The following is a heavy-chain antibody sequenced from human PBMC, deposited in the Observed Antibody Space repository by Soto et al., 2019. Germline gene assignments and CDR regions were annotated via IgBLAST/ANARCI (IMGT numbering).Heavy chain of an antibody. D-gene: IGHD7-27*01. CDR2: ISAYNGNT. J-gene: IGHJ6*02. Sequence: QVQLVQSGAEVKNPGASVKVSCKASGYTFTSYGISWVRQAPGQGLEWMGWISAYNGNTNYAQKLQGRVTMTTDTSTSTDYRELRSLRSDDTAVYYCARECEDFLGYYYYGMDVWGQGTTVTVSS. CDR3: ARECEDFLGYYYYGMDV. CDR1: GYTFTSYG. V-gene: IGHV1-18*04.